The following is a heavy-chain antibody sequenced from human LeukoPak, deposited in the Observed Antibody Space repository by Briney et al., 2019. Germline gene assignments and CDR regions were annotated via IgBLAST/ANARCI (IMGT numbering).Heavy chain of an antibody. J-gene: IGHJ6*01. D-gene: IGHD1-26*01. V-gene: IGHV1-2*02. CDR1: GYTFTGYY. CDR3: ARDDSGTYFYYTMDV. CDR2: SNPNSGGT. Sequence: ASVKVSCKTSGYTFTGYYMHGVRQAPGQGLEGMGGSNPNSGGTNYAQKCQGRVTMTRDTSISTAYMELSSVRSDDTAVYYCARDDSGTYFYYTMDVWGEGTTVTVSS.